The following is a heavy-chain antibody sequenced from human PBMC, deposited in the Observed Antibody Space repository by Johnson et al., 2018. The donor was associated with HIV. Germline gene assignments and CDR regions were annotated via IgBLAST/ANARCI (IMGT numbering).Heavy chain of an antibody. Sequence: VQLVESGGGLVQPGGSLRLSCAASGLTFSDHYMDWVRQAPGRGLEWVGRVRNKGQRYSTSYAASVKGRFTFSRDDLKKSLYLQMHSLRVEDTAVYYCARVKIAFDIWGQGTMVTVSS. J-gene: IGHJ3*02. CDR1: GLTFSDHY. V-gene: IGHV3-72*01. CDR2: VRNKGQRYST. CDR3: ARVKIAFDI.